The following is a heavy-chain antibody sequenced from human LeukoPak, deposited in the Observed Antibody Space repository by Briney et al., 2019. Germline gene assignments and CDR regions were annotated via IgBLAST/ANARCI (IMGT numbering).Heavy chain of an antibody. CDR2: IRYDGSNK. Sequence: GGSLRLSCAASGFTFSSYGMHWVRQAPGKGLEWVAFIRYDGSNKYYADSVKGRFTISRDNSKNTLYLQMNSLRAEDTAVYYCAKDHCSSTSCYFGVKYFDYWGQGTLVTVSS. CDR1: GFTFSSYG. J-gene: IGHJ4*02. D-gene: IGHD2-2*01. CDR3: AKDHCSSTSCYFGVKYFDY. V-gene: IGHV3-30*02.